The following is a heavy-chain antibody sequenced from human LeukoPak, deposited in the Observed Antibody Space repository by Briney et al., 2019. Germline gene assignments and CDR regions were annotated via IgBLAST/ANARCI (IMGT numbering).Heavy chain of an antibody. Sequence: GASVKVSCKVSGYTLIELSMHWVRQAPGKGLEWMGGFDPEDGETIYAQKFQGRVTMTEDTSTDTAYMELSSLRSEDTAVYYCATSRFGRDAFDIWGQGTMVTVSS. J-gene: IGHJ3*02. CDR3: ATSRFGRDAFDI. D-gene: IGHD3-10*01. CDR2: FDPEDGET. V-gene: IGHV1-24*01. CDR1: GYTLIELS.